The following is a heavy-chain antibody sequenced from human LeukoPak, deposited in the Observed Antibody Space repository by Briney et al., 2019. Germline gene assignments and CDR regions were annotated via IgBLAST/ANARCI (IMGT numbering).Heavy chain of an antibody. D-gene: IGHD6-13*01. V-gene: IGHV3-49*03. CDR3: TTVAAGTIPYYYMDV. CDR2: IRSRLYGGTT. Sequence: GGSLRLSCIVSGFTFGDYAMSWFRQAPGKGLEWVGFIRSRLYGGTTEDAASVKGRFTISRDDSTSIAYLQMNSLKTEDTAVYYCTTVAAGTIPYYYMDVWGKGTTVTVSS. CDR1: GFTFGDYA. J-gene: IGHJ6*03.